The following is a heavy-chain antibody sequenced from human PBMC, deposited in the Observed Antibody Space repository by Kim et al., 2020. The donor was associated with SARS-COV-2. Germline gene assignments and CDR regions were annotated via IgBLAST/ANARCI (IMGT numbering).Heavy chain of an antibody. V-gene: IGHV4-39*07. D-gene: IGHD3-22*01. CDR2: IYYSGST. Sequence: SETLSLTCTVSGGSISSSSYYWGWIRQPPGKGLEWIGSIYYSGSTYYNPSLKSRVTISVDTSKNQFSLKLSSVTAADTAVYYCASHYYDSSGYYSRPYFDYWGQGTLVTVSS. CDR3: ASHYYDSSGYYSRPYFDY. J-gene: IGHJ4*02. CDR1: GGSISSSSYY.